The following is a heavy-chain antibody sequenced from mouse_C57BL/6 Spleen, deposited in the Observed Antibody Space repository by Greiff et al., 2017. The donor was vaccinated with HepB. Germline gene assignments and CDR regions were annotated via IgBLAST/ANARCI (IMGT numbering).Heavy chain of an antibody. Sequence: QVQLKQPGAELVKPGASVKVSCKASGYTFTSYWMHWVKQRPGQGLEWIGRIHPSDSDTNYNQKFKGKATLTVDKSSSTAYMQLSSLTSEDSAVYYCAISRGGYYFYAMDYWGQGTSVTVSS. D-gene: IGHD2-1*01. CDR1: GYTFTSYW. V-gene: IGHV1-74*01. CDR2: IHPSDSDT. J-gene: IGHJ4*01. CDR3: AISRGGYYFYAMDY.